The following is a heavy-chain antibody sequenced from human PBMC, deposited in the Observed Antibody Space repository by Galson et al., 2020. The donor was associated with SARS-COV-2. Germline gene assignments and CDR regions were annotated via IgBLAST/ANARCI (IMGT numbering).Heavy chain of an antibody. CDR2: NTPSGRT. Sequence: SETLSLTCAVSGLSISTTNYWCWSRQPPGERLEWIGSNTPSGRTNYNTPPNSRVTTSLDTSKNHCSPTLNSVTAADPAVYYCPRQGVTMILLVTIPGWFFDLWGRGTLVTVSS. CDR3: PRQGVTMILLVTIPGWFFDL. D-gene: IGHD3-22*01. CDR1: GLSISTTNY. V-gene: IGHV4-38-2*01. J-gene: IGHJ2*01.